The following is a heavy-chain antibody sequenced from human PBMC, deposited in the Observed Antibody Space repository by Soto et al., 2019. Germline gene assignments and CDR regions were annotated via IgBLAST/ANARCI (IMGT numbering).Heavy chain of an antibody. Sequence: YSLNHERQMPGKGLEWMGRIDPSDSYTNYSPSFQGHVTISADKSISTAYLQWSSLKASDTAMYYFARGGSSQNPAMYYCAWGTLVTVSA. V-gene: IGHV5-10-1*01. CDR2: IDPSDSYT. CDR3: ARGGSSQNPAMYY. CDR1: YS. J-gene: IGHJ4*02. D-gene: IGHD6-6*01.